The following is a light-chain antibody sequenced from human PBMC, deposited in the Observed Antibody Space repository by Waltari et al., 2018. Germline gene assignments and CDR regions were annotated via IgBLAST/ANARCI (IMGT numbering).Light chain of an antibody. CDR1: QDITRW. CDR3: QQGDSFPWT. J-gene: IGKJ1*01. Sequence: DIQMTQSPSSVSASVGDRVTITCRASQDITRWLAWYQQKPGKAPKLLIYTASSLQSGVPSRLSGGGYGTDFTLTISSLQPEDFATYHCQQGDSFPWTFGQGTKVDMK. CDR2: TAS. V-gene: IGKV1-12*01.